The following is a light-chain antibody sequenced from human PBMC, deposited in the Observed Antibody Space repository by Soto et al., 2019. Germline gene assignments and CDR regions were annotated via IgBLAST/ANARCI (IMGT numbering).Light chain of an antibody. CDR1: QSVSSPY. CDR3: QQYGSSPWT. CDR2: GAS. V-gene: IGKV3-20*01. Sequence: ELVLTQSPCALSMSPGERATLSCRASQSVSSPYLAWYQQKPRHAPRLLVYGASSRAAGIPDRLTGSGSGTDFTLTISRLEPEDFAVYYCQQYGSSPWTFGQGTKVEIK. J-gene: IGKJ1*01.